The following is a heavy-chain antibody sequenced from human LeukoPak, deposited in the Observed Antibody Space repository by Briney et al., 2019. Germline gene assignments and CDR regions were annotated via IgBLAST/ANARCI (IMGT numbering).Heavy chain of an antibody. V-gene: IGHV3-23*01. J-gene: IGHJ4*02. CDR2: ISASAAST. CDR1: QFTFSNYA. CDR3: ARDELIQLWLPQELLRTPPTFDY. D-gene: IGHD5-18*01. Sequence: GGSPRLSCAASQFTFSNYAMTWVRQAQGKGLEWVSSISASAASTYYADSVKGRFTIARDNSENTLYTKMNSLRAADTAVHYCARDELIQLWLPQELLRTPPTFDYWGQGTLVTVSS.